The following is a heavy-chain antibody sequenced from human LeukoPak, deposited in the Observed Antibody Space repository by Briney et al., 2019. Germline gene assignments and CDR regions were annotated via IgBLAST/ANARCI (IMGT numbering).Heavy chain of an antibody. CDR3: AKDHFRYSGYDYSRPDY. CDR1: GFTFSSYG. D-gene: IGHD5-12*01. Sequence: GGSLRLSCAASGFTFSSYGMHWVRQAPGKGLEWVAFIRYDGSNKYYADSVKGRFTISRDNSKNTLYLQMNSLRAEDTAVYYCAKDHFRYSGYDYSRPDYGGQGTLVTVSS. J-gene: IGHJ4*02. V-gene: IGHV3-30*02. CDR2: IRYDGSNK.